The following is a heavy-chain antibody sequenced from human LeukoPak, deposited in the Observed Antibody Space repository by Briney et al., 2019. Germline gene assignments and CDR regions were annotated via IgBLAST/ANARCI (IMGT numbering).Heavy chain of an antibody. D-gene: IGHD3-22*01. CDR1: GFTFSSYW. V-gene: IGHV3-74*01. Sequence: GSLRLSCEASGFTFSSYWMDWVRQAPGKGLVWVSGVNSDGTRTRYAESVKGRFSISRDNAKNTLYLQMNSLRAEDTAVYYCARVGSTDSPHAFDIWAKGQWSPSLQ. CDR2: VNSDGTRT. J-gene: IGHJ3*02. CDR3: ARVGSTDSPHAFDI.